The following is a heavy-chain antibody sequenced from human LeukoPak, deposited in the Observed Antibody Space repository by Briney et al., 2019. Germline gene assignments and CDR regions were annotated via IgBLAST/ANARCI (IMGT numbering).Heavy chain of an antibody. Sequence: SETLSLTCAVYGGSFSGYYWSWIRQPPGKGLEWIGEINHSGSTNYNPSLKSRVTISVDTSKNQFSLKLSSVTAADTAVYYCAIPYYYDSSGSHFPMLWRTYAFDIWGRGTMVTVSS. CDR2: INHSGST. V-gene: IGHV4-34*01. CDR3: AIPYYYDSSGSHFPMLWRTYAFDI. J-gene: IGHJ3*02. D-gene: IGHD3-22*01. CDR1: GGSFSGYY.